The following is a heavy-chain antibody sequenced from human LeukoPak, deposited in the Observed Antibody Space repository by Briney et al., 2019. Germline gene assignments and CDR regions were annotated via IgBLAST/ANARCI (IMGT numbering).Heavy chain of an antibody. D-gene: IGHD3-22*01. J-gene: IGHJ4*02. CDR1: GFTFSSHW. Sequence: GGSLRLSCAASGFTFSSHWMSWVRQAPGKGLEWVANIKQDGSEKYYVDSVKGRFTISRDNAKNSLYLQMNSLRAEDTAVHYCARDSRLYYYDSSGYIDYWGQGTLVTVSS. V-gene: IGHV3-7*01. CDR3: ARDSRLYYYDSSGYIDY. CDR2: IKQDGSEK.